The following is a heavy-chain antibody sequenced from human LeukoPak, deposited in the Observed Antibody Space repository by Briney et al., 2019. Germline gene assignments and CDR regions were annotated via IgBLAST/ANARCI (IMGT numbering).Heavy chain of an antibody. V-gene: IGHV3-48*03. D-gene: IGHD3-22*01. CDR2: ISSSGSTI. Sequence: GGSLRLSCAASGFTFSSYEMNWVRQAPGKGLEWVSYISSSGSTIYYADSVKGRFTISRDHSKNTLYLQMNSLRAEDTAVYYCAKSHDSNGYHTDDAFDIWGQGTMVTVSS. CDR3: AKSHDSNGYHTDDAFDI. CDR1: GFTFSSYE. J-gene: IGHJ3*02.